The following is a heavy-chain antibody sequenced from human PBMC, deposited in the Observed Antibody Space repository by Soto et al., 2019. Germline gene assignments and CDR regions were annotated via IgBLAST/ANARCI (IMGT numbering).Heavy chain of an antibody. CDR2: IKQEGSEK. CDR1: GFTFSSYW. CDR3: ARDRRRADGEEWLPSPGYFQH. V-gene: IGHV3-7*05. Sequence: EVQLVETGGGLVQPGGSLRLSCAASGFTFSSYWMSWVRQAPGKGLEWVANIKQEGSEKYYVDSVKGRFTISRDNAKNSLYLQMNSLRAEDTAVYYCARDRRRADGEEWLPSPGYFQHWGQGTLVTVSS. J-gene: IGHJ1*01. D-gene: IGHD5-12*01.